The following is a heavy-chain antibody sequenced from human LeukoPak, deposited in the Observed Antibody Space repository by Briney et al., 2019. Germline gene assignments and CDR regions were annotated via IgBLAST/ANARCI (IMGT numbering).Heavy chain of an antibody. CDR3: ARVEISRGTSAFDI. CDR1: GASISPDY. Sequence: SETLSLTCTVSGASISPDYWSWIRQPPGKGLEWIGYIYHSGSTNYNPSLKSRVTISVDTSKNQFSLKLSSVTAADTAVYYCARVEISRGTSAFDIWGQGTMVTVSS. D-gene: IGHD1-14*01. J-gene: IGHJ3*02. CDR2: IYHSGST. V-gene: IGHV4-59*01.